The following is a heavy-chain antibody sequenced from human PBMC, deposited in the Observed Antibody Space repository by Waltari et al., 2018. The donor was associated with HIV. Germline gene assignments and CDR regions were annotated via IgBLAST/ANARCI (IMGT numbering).Heavy chain of an antibody. Sequence: VQLVESGGGLVQPGRSLRLSCAASGFTFDDYAMHWVRQAPGKGGEGVSGISWNSGSTGYADSVKGRFTISRDNAKNSLYLQRNSLRAEDTALYYCARDTHSSGWYGELVYWGQGTLVTVSS. CDR1: GFTFDDYA. CDR3: ARDTHSSGWYGELVY. V-gene: IGHV3-9*01. CDR2: ISWNSGST. J-gene: IGHJ4*02. D-gene: IGHD6-19*01.